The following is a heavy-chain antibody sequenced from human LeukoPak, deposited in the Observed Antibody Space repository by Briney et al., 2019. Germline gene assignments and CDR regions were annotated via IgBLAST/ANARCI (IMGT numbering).Heavy chain of an antibody. V-gene: IGHV3-7*01. CDR1: GFTFSSYW. CDR3: ARDHRTYGGNSGAAFDI. D-gene: IGHD4-23*01. Sequence: GGSLRLSCAASGFTFSSYWMSWVRQAPGKGLEWVANIKQDGSEKYYVDSVKGRFTISRDNAKNSLYLQMNSLRAEDTAVYYCARDHRTYGGNSGAAFDIWGQGTMVTVSS. CDR2: IKQDGSEK. J-gene: IGHJ3*02.